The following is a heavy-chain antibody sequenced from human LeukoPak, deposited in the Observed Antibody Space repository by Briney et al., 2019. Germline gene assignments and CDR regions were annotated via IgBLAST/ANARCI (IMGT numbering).Heavy chain of an antibody. Sequence: GGSLRLSCAASGFTVRSKSMSWVRRAPGKGLEWVAVISYNGINEYYGDSVKGRFTISRDNSKNTVYLQMDRLRVEDTAVYYCAKSGTYRYFCDYWSQGTLVTVSS. CDR3: AKSGTYRYFCDY. D-gene: IGHD1-26*01. CDR1: GFTVRSKS. CDR2: ISYNGINE. V-gene: IGHV3-30*18. J-gene: IGHJ4*02.